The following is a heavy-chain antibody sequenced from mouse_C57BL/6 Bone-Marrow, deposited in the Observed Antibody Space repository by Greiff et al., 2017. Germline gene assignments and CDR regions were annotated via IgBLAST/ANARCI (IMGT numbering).Heavy chain of an antibody. CDR2: IDPEDGET. V-gene: IGHV14-2*01. Sequence: VQLKQSGAELVKPGASVKLSCTASGFNIKDYYMHWVKQRTEQGLEWIGRIDPEDGETKYAQNFQGKATITADTSSNTAYMQLSSLTSEDTAVYYGARGDYARCAYWGQGTLVTVSA. CDR3: ARGDYARCAY. D-gene: IGHD2-4*01. CDR1: GFNIKDYY. J-gene: IGHJ3*01.